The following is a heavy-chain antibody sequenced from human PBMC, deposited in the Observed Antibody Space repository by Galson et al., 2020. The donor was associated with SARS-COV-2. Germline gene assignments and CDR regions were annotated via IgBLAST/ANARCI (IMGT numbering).Heavy chain of an antibody. CDR1: GYTFTSYG. J-gene: IGHJ5*02. CDR2: ISAYNGNT. D-gene: IGHD3-22*01. V-gene: IGHV1-18*04. Sequence: ASVKVSCKASGYTFTSYGISWVRQAPGQGLEWMGWISAYNGNTNYAQKLQGRVTMTTDTSTSTAYMELRSLRSDDTAVYYCARWYYYDSSGYYQGDNWFDPWGQGARVTVSS. CDR3: ARWYYYDSSGYYQGDNWFDP.